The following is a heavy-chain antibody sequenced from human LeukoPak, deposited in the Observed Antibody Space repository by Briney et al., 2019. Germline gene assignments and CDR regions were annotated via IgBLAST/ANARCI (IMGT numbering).Heavy chain of an antibody. Sequence: PSETLSLTCTVSGGSISSSSYCWGWIRQPPGKGLEWIGTIFYSGGTYYNPSLKSRVTISIDTSKNHFSLRLSSVTAADTAVYYCARDGSNWSNDYYHGVDVWGQGTTVTVS. CDR2: IFYSGGT. V-gene: IGHV4-39*07. CDR1: GGSISSSSYC. D-gene: IGHD4-11*01. J-gene: IGHJ6*02. CDR3: ARDGSNWSNDYYHGVDV.